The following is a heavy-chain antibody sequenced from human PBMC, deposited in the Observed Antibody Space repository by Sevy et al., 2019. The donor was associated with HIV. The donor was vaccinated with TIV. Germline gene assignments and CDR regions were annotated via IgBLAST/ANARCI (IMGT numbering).Heavy chain of an antibody. Sequence: GGSLRLSCAASGFTFSSYSMNWVRQAPGKGLEWVSSISSSSSYIYYADSVKGRFTISRDNAKNSLYLQMNSLRAEDTAVYYCARGRERAAATAAYYYYYGMDVWGQGTTVTVSS. CDR2: ISSSSSYI. CDR3: ARGRERAAATAAYYYYYGMDV. D-gene: IGHD1-26*01. CDR1: GFTFSSYS. J-gene: IGHJ6*02. V-gene: IGHV3-21*01.